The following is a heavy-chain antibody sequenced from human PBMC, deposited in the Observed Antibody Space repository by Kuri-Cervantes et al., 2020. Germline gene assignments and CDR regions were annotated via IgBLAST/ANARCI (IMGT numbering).Heavy chain of an antibody. J-gene: IGHJ4*02. CDR3: ARGGGFEY. D-gene: IGHD3-16*01. CDR2: IKRDGSGT. Sequence: GESLKISCAASGFNFGDYWMSWVRQAPGKGLEWVANIKRDGSGTNYVDSAKGRFTISRDNAKNSLYLQMNSLRADDTCIYFCARGGGFEYWGQGTLVTVSS. V-gene: IGHV3-7*01. CDR1: GFNFGDYW.